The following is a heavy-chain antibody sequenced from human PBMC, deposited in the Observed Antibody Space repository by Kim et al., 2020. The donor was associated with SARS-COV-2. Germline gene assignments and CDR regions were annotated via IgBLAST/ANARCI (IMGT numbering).Heavy chain of an antibody. V-gene: IGHV4-34*01. J-gene: IGHJ4*02. D-gene: IGHD3-22*01. CDR3: SARLYDTYYYGTPFDY. CDR2: INHSGST. Sequence: SETLSLTCAVYGGSFSSYYWNWIRQSPEKGLEWIGEINHSGSTHYNASLESRVTISVDTSKNQFSLKLTSVTAADTALYYCSARLYDTYYYGTPFDYWGKGNLVTVTS. CDR1: GGSFSSYY.